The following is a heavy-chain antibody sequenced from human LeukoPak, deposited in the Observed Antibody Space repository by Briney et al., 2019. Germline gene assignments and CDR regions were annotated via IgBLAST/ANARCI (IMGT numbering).Heavy chain of an antibody. V-gene: IGHV5-51*01. D-gene: IGHD3-9*01. CDR3: ARLFRNDILTGYFGY. CDR1: GYIFTNYW. Sequence: GESLKISCKGSGYIFTNYWIGWVRQMPGKGLEWMGIIYPGDSDTRYSPSFQGQVTISADKSISTAYLQWSSLKASDTAMYYCARLFRNDILTGYFGYWGQGTLVTVSS. CDR2: IYPGDSDT. J-gene: IGHJ4*02.